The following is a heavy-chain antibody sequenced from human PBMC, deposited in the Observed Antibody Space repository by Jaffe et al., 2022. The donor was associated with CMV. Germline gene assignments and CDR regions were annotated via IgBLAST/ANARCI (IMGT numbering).Heavy chain of an antibody. CDR3: ARVTYDYVWGSYRSSPSNYYYYYYMDV. Sequence: QVQLQQWGAGLLKPSETLSLTCAVYGGSFSGYYWSWIRQPPGKGLEWIGEINHSGSTNYNPSLKSRVTISVDTSKNQFSLKLSSVTAADTAVYYCARVTYDYVWGSYRSSPSNYYYYYYMDVWGKGTTVTVSS. V-gene: IGHV4-34*01. CDR1: GGSFSGYY. J-gene: IGHJ6*03. CDR2: INHSGST. D-gene: IGHD3-16*02.